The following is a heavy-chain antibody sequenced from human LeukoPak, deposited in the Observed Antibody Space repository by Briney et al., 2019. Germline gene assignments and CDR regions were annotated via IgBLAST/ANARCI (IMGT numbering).Heavy chain of an antibody. D-gene: IGHD3-10*01. CDR1: GGSISSSYYY. V-gene: IGHV4-39*01. Sequence: PSETLSLTCTVSGGSISSSYYYWGWIRQPPGKGLEWIGSIYYSGSTYYNPSLKSRVTISVDTSKNQFSLKLRSVTAADTAVYYCARASCGSGFSNWFDPWGQGTLVTVPS. J-gene: IGHJ5*02. CDR2: IYYSGST. CDR3: ARASCGSGFSNWFDP.